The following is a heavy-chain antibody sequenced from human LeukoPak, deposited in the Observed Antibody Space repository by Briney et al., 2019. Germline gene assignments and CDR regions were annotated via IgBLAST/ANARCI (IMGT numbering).Heavy chain of an antibody. Sequence: SVKVSCKASGGTFSSYAISWVRQAPGQGLEWMGRIIPILGIANYAQKFQGRVTITADKSTSTAYMELSSLRSEDTAVYYCARGQGGSGSYYMNGMDVWGQGTTVTVSS. V-gene: IGHV1-69*04. J-gene: IGHJ6*02. CDR3: ARGQGGSGSYYMNGMDV. CDR2: IIPILGIA. D-gene: IGHD3-10*01. CDR1: GGTFSSYA.